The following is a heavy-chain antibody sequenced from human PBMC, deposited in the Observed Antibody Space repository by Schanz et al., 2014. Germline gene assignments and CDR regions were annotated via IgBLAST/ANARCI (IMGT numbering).Heavy chain of an antibody. D-gene: IGHD5-12*01. V-gene: IGHV3-66*01. CDR1: GFTVSSNY. J-gene: IGHJ3*02. CDR2: IYTSGST. CDR3: ARWRVGGLNILADDYDI. Sequence: EVQLVESGGGLVQPGGSLRLSCAASGFTVSSNYMSWVRQAPGKGLEWVSVIYTSGSTYYADSVRGRFTFSRDNSKNTLYLQMNSLRAEDTAVYYCARWRVGGLNILADDYDIWGQGTEVIVSS.